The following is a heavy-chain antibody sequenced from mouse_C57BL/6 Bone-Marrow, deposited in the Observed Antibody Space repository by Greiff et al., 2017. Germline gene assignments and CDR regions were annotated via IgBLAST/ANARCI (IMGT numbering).Heavy chain of an antibody. Sequence: VKDRFTISRDDSQSMLYLQMNNLKTEDTAMYYCVRPYYDYDEGFAYWGQGTLVTVSA. CDR3: VRPYYDYDEGFAY. D-gene: IGHD2-4*01. J-gene: IGHJ3*01. V-gene: IGHV10-3*01.